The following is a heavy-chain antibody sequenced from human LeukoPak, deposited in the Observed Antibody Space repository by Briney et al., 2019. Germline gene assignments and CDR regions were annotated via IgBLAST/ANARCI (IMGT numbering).Heavy chain of an antibody. Sequence: GGSLRLSCAASGFTFDDYGMSWVRQAPGKGLEWVSGIIWSGGSTGYADSVKGRFTVSRDNSKNTLYLQMNSLRAEDTAVYYCAKRGSGWYEDYYYYMDVWGKGTTVTISS. CDR3: AKRGSGWYEDYYYYMDV. CDR1: GFTFDDYG. CDR2: IIWSGGST. D-gene: IGHD6-19*01. J-gene: IGHJ6*03. V-gene: IGHV3-20*04.